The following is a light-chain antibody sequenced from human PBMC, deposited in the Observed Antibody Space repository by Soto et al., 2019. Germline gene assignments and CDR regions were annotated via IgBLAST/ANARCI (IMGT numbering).Light chain of an antibody. V-gene: IGLV2-14*01. CDR1: SSDVDGYNF. CDR3: SSYTTSSTWV. Sequence: QSALTQPASVSGSPGQSITISCTGTSSDVDGYNFVSWYQQHPGKAPKLMIYEVSTRPSGVSDRFSGSKSANTASLTISGLQPEDEADYYCSSYTTSSTWVFGGGTKVTVL. CDR2: EVS. J-gene: IGLJ3*02.